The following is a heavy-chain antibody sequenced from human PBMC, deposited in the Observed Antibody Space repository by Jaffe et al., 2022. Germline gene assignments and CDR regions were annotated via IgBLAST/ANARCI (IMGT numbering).Heavy chain of an antibody. Sequence: EVQLVESGGGLVQPGRSLRLSCTASGFTFGDYAMSWVRQAPGKGLEWVGFIRSKAYGGTTEYAASVKGRFTISRDDSKSIAYLQMNSLKTEDTAVYYCTQYSKTYDSSGWYYYYYMDVWGKGTTVTVSS. V-gene: IGHV3-49*04. D-gene: IGHD3-22*01. CDR3: TQYSKTYDSSGWYYYYYMDV. CDR1: GFTFGDYA. J-gene: IGHJ6*03. CDR2: IRSKAYGGTT.